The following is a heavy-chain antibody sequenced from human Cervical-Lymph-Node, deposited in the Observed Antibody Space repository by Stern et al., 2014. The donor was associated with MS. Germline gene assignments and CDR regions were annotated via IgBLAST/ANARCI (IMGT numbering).Heavy chain of an antibody. CDR2: ITNVGST. CDR1: GFTVSRDY. J-gene: IGHJ4*02. Sequence: EDQLVESGGGVIQPRGSLRLSCTASGFTVSRDYMTWVRQAPGKGLEWVSLITNVGSTFYTDSVKGRFTISRDDSKNTVYLHMTSLRAEDTAMYYCARDTSSPERSDWWGQGTLVTVSS. V-gene: IGHV3-53*01. CDR3: ARDTSSPERSDW. D-gene: IGHD1-1*01.